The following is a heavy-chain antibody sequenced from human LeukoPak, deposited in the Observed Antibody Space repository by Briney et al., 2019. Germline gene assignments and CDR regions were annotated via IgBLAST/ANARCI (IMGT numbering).Heavy chain of an antibody. V-gene: IGHV1-69*13. CDR3: AITYYDYLGDFDY. CDR2: IIPIFGTA. Sequence: SVKVSCKASGGTFSSYAISWVRQAPGQGLEWMGGIIPIFGTANYAQKFQGRVTITADESTSTAYMELSSLRSEDTAVYYCAITYYDYLGDFDYWGQGTLVTVSS. J-gene: IGHJ4*02. CDR1: GGTFSSYA. D-gene: IGHD3-3*01.